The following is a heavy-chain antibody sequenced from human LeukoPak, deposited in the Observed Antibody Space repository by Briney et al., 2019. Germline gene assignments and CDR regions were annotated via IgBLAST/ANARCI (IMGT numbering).Heavy chain of an antibody. Sequence: PGRSLRLSCAASGFTFSSYGMHWVRQAPGKGLEWVAVISYDGSNKYYADSVKGRFTISRDNSKNTLYLQMNSLRADDTAVYYCVRGTGYWGQGTLVTVSS. CDR3: VRGTGY. J-gene: IGHJ4*02. CDR1: GFTFSSYG. CDR2: ISYDGSNK. V-gene: IGHV3-30*03.